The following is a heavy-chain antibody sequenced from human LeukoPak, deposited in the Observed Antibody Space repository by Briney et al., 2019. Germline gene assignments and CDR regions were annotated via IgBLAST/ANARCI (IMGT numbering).Heavy chain of an antibody. CDR3: ARGDWNYREGSRTIDY. Sequence: SVKVSCKASGGTFNSFAISWVRQAPGQGLEWMGRIIPIFGTHNYAQKFQGRVTFTTDESTSTAHMELSSLRSEDTAVYYCARGDWNYREGSRTIDYWGQGTLVTVSS. CDR2: IIPIFGTH. CDR1: GGTFNSFA. J-gene: IGHJ4*02. D-gene: IGHD1-7*01. V-gene: IGHV1-69*05.